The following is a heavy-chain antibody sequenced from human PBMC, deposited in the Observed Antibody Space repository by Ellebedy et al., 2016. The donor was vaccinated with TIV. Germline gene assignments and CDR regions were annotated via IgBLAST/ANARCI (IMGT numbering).Heavy chain of an antibody. V-gene: IGHV1-3*01. Sequence: ASVKVSXKASGYTFTTYSIHWVRLAPGQRLEWMGWINAGNGNTKYSQHFEDRVTITRDTSASTAYMELRSLRSEDTAVYYCARGPLTTVPPGGYWGQGTLVTVSS. CDR2: INAGNGNT. D-gene: IGHD4-17*01. CDR1: GYTFTTYS. CDR3: ARGPLTTVPPGGY. J-gene: IGHJ4*02.